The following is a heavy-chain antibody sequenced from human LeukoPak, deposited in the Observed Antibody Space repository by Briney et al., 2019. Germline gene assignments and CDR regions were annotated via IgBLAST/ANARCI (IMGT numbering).Heavy chain of an antibody. Sequence: PGGSLRLSCTTSGFTFGDYAMSWVRQAPGKGLEWVSSISSSSSYIYYADSVKGRFTISRDNAKNSLYLQMNSLRAEDTAVYYCARHAVDYAPFDYWGQGTLVTVSS. D-gene: IGHD4-17*01. CDR3: ARHAVDYAPFDY. CDR2: ISSSSSYI. J-gene: IGHJ4*02. CDR1: GFTFGDYA. V-gene: IGHV3-21*01.